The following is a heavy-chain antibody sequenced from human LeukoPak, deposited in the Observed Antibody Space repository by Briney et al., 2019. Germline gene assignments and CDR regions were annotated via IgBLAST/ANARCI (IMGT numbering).Heavy chain of an antibody. Sequence: HGESLKISCKGSGYIFTNYWIGWVRQMPGKGLKWMGIIYPGDSAIRYSPSFQGQVTISADKSISTAYLQWSSLKASDTAMYYCARHMSGTGLNYYFSYYMNVWGKGTTVTVSS. J-gene: IGHJ6*03. D-gene: IGHD2-8*02. CDR3: ARHMSGTGLNYYFSYYMNV. V-gene: IGHV5-51*01. CDR2: IYPGDSAI. CDR1: GYIFTNYW.